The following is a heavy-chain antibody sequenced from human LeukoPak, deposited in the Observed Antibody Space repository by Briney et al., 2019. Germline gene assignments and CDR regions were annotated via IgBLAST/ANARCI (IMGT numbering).Heavy chain of an antibody. CDR1: GGSISSSSYY. CDR3: ARQLKDAYNYAGAFDI. V-gene: IGHV4-39*01. CDR2: FFYSGST. Sequence: PSETLSLTCTVSGGSISSSSYYWGWIRQPPGKGLEWIGSFFYSGSTYYNPSLKSRVTISVDTSKNQFSLKLSSVTAADTAVYYCARQLKDAYNYAGAFDIWGQGTMVTVSS. D-gene: IGHD5-24*01. J-gene: IGHJ3*02.